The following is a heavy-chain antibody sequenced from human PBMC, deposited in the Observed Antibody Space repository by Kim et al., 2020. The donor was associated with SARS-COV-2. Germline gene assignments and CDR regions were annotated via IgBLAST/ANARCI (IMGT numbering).Heavy chain of an antibody. CDR3: ARYSNYGFDY. CDR2: TI. D-gene: IGHD4-4*01. V-gene: IGHV3-11*01. Sequence: TISYADPGKGRFTISRDNAKNSLYLQMNSLRAEDTAVYYCARYSNYGFDYWGQGTLVTVSS. J-gene: IGHJ4*02.